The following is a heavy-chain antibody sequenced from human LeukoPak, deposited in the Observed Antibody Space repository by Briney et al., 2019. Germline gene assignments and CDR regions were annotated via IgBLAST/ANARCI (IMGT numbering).Heavy chain of an antibody. CDR3: ASIRPRYCSGGSCYRGYAFDI. D-gene: IGHD2-15*01. V-gene: IGHV1-2*02. CDR1: GYTFTGFY. J-gene: IGHJ3*02. Sequence: ASVKVSCKASGYTFTGFYMHWVRQAPGQGLEWMGWINPNSGDTNYAQKFQGRVTMTRDTSISTAYMELSRLRSDDTAVYYCASIRPRYCSGGSCYRGYAFDIWGQGTMVTVSS. CDR2: INPNSGDT.